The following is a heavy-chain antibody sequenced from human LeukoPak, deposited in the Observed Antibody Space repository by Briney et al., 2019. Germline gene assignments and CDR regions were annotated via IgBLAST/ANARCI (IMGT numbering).Heavy chain of an antibody. J-gene: IGHJ4*02. Sequence: GGSLRLSCAASGFTFSSYEMNWVRQAPGKGLEWVSAISGSGGSTYYADSVKGRFTMSRDNSKNTLYLQMNSLRAEDTAVYYCAKVLVGTTCFEYWGQGTLVTVSS. CDR1: GFTFSSYE. CDR2: ISGSGGST. V-gene: IGHV3-23*01. CDR3: AKVLVGTTCFEY. D-gene: IGHD1-7*01.